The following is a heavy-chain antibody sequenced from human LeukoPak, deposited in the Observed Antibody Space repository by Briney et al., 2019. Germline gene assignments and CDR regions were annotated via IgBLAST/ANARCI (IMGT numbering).Heavy chain of an antibody. CDR1: GGTFSSYA. V-gene: IGHV1-69*05. Sequence: EASVKVSCKASGGTFSSYAISWVRQAPGQGLEWMGGIIPIFGTANYAQKFQGRVTITTDESTNTAYMELSSLRSEDTAMYYCARGGGRWELLRAFDYWGQGTLVTVSS. CDR3: ARGGGRWELLRAFDY. CDR2: IIPIFGTA. J-gene: IGHJ4*02. D-gene: IGHD1-26*01.